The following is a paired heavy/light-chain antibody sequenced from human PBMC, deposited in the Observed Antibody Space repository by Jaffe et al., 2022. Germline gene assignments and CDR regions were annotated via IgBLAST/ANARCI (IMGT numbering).Heavy chain of an antibody. D-gene: IGHD3-10*01. Sequence: QVQLQGSGPGLVRPSETLSLSCAVSGYSITSGYCWGWIRQPPGGGLEWIASTCYDGTIFYNPSLKSRVTISEDKSKNQLSLDLRFVTAADTALYYCARTSRGLGSYTDYWGRGTLVTVSS. CDR2: TCYDGTI. CDR3: ARTSRGLGSYTDY. V-gene: IGHV4-38-2*01. CDR1: GYSITSGYC. J-gene: IGHJ4*02.
Light chain of an antibody. CDR2: ETN. CDR3: GTWDSSLGTII. V-gene: IGLV1-51*02. J-gene: IGLJ2*01. CDR1: SSNIGTID. Sequence: QSVLTQPPSVSAAPGQKVTISCSGSSSNIGTIDVSWYQQLPGTAPKLLIYETNKRPSGIPDRFSGSKSGTSATLGITGLQTGDEGDYYCGTWDSSLGTIIFGGGTKLTVL.